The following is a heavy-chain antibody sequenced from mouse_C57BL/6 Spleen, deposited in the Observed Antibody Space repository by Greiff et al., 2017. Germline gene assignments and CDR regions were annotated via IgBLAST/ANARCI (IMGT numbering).Heavy chain of an antibody. D-gene: IGHD1-1*01. J-gene: IGHJ2*01. CDR3: ARYYYGSSSDY. V-gene: IGHV1-81*01. CDR2: IYPRSGNT. CDR1: GYTFTSYG. Sequence: QVHVKQSGAELARPGASVKLSCKASGYTFTSYGISWVKQRTGQGLEWIGEIYPRSGNTYYNEKFKGKATLTADKSSSTAYMELRSLTSEDSAVYFCARYYYGSSSDYWGQGTTLTVSS.